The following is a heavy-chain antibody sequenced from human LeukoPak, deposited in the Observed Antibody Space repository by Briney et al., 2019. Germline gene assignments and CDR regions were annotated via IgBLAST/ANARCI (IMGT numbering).Heavy chain of an antibody. CDR2: IRKKAHDWTP. CDR3: TRAGGYDNYLDY. D-gene: IGHD5-12*01. Sequence: SLRLSCTTSGFTFGDYGFNWVRQAPGKGLEWVGFIRKKAHDWTPQYAASVQGRFTISRDDSKGIAYLEMNSLKTEDTAVYYCTRAGGYDNYLDYWGQGTPVTVSS. CDR1: GFTFGDYG. J-gene: IGHJ4*02. V-gene: IGHV3-49*04.